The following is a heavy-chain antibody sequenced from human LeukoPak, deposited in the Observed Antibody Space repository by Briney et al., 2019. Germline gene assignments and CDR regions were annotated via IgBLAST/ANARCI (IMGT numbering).Heavy chain of an antibody. CDR3: ARVRSGSYDWFDP. Sequence: AGGSLRLSCAASGFTFSSYWMHWVRQAPGKGLVWVSRINTDGTRTSYADSVEGRFTISRDNAKNTLYLQMNSLRAEDTAVYYCARVRSGSYDWFDPWGQGTLVTVSS. V-gene: IGHV3-74*01. D-gene: IGHD1-26*01. CDR2: INTDGTRT. CDR1: GFTFSSYW. J-gene: IGHJ5*02.